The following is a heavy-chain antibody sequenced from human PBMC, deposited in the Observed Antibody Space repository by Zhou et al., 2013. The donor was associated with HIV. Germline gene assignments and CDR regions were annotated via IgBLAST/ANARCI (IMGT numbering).Heavy chain of an antibody. J-gene: IGHJ4*02. CDR2: ISVFNYYT. Sequence: QVQLEQSGGEVKNPGASVKVSCKASGYSFTTYGIGLGADRPLGQGLEWVGWISVFNYYTKYTHNLQDRLTVTVDIPASTAYMELKSLKFDDTAVYYCARGHGYYYNFDLWVQGTLVTVSS. CDR1: GYSFTTYG. D-gene: IGHD2-2*03. CDR3: ARGHGYYYNFDL. V-gene: IGHV1-18*01.